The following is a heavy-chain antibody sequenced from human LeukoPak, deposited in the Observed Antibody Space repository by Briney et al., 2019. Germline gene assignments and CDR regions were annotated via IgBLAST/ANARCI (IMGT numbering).Heavy chain of an antibody. V-gene: IGHV1-2*02. J-gene: IGHJ3*02. CDR2: INPNSGGT. CDR1: GYTFTGYY. CDR3: ARGGGYCSSTSCYTNDAFDI. D-gene: IGHD2-2*02. Sequence: ASVKISCKASGYTFTGYYMHWVRQAPGQGLEWMGWINPNSGGTNYAQKFQGRVTITRDTSISTAYMELSRLRSDDTAVYYCARGGGYCSSTSCYTNDAFDIWGQGTMVTVSS.